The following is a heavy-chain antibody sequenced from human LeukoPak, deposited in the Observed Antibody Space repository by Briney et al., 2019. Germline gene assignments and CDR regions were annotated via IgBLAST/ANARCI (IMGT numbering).Heavy chain of an antibody. CDR1: GFTFSNYW. Sequence: GGSLRLSCAASGFTFSNYWMHWVRQAPGKGLVWVSRINSDGSSTNYADSVKGRFTISRDNAKNTLYLQMNSLRAEDTAVYYCARDRVSSSLVNWFDPWGQGTLVTVSS. J-gene: IGHJ5*02. D-gene: IGHD6-6*01. CDR3: ARDRVSSSLVNWFDP. CDR2: INSDGSST. V-gene: IGHV3-74*01.